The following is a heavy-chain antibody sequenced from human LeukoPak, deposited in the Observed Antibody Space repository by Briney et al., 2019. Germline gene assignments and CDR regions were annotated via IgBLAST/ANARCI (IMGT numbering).Heavy chain of an antibody. V-gene: IGHV3-23*01. CDR3: AKEPPQCGADCFSLLDY. CDR2: INSGGRT. Sequence: GGSLRLSCAASGFTFSTYSMSWVRQAPGKGLEWVSPINSGGRTYYADSVKGRFTISRDNSKNMLFLQMNSLRADDTAVYFCAKEPPQCGADCFSLLDYWGQGTLVTVSS. CDR1: GFTFSTYS. J-gene: IGHJ4*02. D-gene: IGHD2-21*02.